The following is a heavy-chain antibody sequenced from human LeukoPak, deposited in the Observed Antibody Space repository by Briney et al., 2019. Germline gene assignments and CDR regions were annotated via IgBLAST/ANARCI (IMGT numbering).Heavy chain of an antibody. V-gene: IGHV3-21*04. J-gene: IGHJ6*03. CDR1: GFTFSSYS. D-gene: IGHD4-17*01. Sequence: PGGSLRLSCAASGFTFSSYSMNWVRQAPGKGLEWVSSISSSSSYIYYADSVKGRFTISRDNAKNSLYLQMNSLRAEDTAVYYCAKDRPPLYGDYGYYYYYYMDVWGKGTTVTVSS. CDR2: ISSSSSYI. CDR3: AKDRPPLYGDYGYYYYYYMDV.